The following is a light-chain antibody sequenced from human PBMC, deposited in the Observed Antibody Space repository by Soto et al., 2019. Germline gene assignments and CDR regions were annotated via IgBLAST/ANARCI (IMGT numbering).Light chain of an antibody. Sequence: QSVLTQSPSASASLGASVKLTCTLSSAHSSYAIAWHQQQPEKGPRFLMKVNSDGTHNRGDGIPDRFSGSGSGAERYLTISSLQSEDEADYYCQTWGTGSVVFGGGTQLTVL. J-gene: IGLJ3*02. CDR3: QTWGTGSVV. CDR2: VNSDGTH. V-gene: IGLV4-69*01. CDR1: SAHSSYA.